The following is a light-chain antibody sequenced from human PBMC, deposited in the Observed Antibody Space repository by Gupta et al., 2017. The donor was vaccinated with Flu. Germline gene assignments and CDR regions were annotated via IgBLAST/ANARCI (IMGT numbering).Light chain of an antibody. J-gene: IGLJ1*01. CDR1: SSDVGGYNY. Sequence: QSALPQPASVSGSPGPSITISCTGTSSDVGGYNYVSWYQQHPGKAPKLMIYEVSNRPPGVSSRFSGSKSGNTASLTISGRQAEDEADYYCSSDTSSTVRVFGTGTKVTVL. V-gene: IGLV2-14*01. CDR2: EVS. CDR3: SSDTSSTVRV.